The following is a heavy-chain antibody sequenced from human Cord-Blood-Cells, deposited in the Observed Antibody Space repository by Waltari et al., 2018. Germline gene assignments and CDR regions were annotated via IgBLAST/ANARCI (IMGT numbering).Heavy chain of an antibody. CDR1: GGTFSSYA. CDR2: IITIVGID. CDR3: ARGPPVYSSSSGFDY. J-gene: IGHJ4*02. D-gene: IGHD6-6*01. V-gene: IGHV1-69*09. Sequence: QVQLVQSGAEVTKPGSSVKVSCKASGGTFSSYAISWVRKAPGQGLAWMGRIITIVGIDNYAQKFQGGVTITADKSTGTDYVEVSSLRSEDTAVYYCARGPPVYSSSSGFDYWGQGTLVTVSS.